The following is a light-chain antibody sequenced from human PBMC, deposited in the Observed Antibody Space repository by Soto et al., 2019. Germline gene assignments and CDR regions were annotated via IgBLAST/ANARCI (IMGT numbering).Light chain of an antibody. Sequence: QSALTQPASVSGSPGQSITISCTGSSSDIGAFNYVAWYQQHPGKAPKLIIHGVTNRPSGVSSCFSGSKSDYTASLTIPGVQAEDEADYYCSSYTTAFFYVFGTGTKLTVL. CDR2: GVT. CDR3: SSYTTAFFYV. V-gene: IGLV2-14*01. CDR1: SSDIGAFNY. J-gene: IGLJ1*01.